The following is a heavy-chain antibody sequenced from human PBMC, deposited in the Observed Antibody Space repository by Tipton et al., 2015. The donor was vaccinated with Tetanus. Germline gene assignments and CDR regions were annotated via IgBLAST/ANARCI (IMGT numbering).Heavy chain of an antibody. J-gene: IGHJ4*01. CDR1: GASISPYY. CDR2: ISDGGRT. CDR3: ARGNNDFPKKGPFDY. Sequence: TLSLTYAVSGASISPYYWSWIRQPPGKGLEWIGYISDGGRTNYNPSLKSRLTISVDTSKNQFSLTLNSVTAADTAFYYCARGNNDFPKKGPFDYWGQGTLVTVSS. D-gene: IGHD3-3*01. V-gene: IGHV4-59*01.